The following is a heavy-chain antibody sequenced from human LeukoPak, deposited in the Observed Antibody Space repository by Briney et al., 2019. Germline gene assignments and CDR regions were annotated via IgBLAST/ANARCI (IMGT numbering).Heavy chain of an antibody. Sequence: GGSLRLSCAASGFTFSNYWMSWVRQAPGKGLEWVANINQDGSEKYYVDSVKGRFTIFRDNAKNSLYLQMNSLRAEDTAVYYCARGRTGYWGQGTLVTVSS. V-gene: IGHV3-7*01. CDR1: GFTFSNYW. CDR3: ARGRTGY. D-gene: IGHD4-17*01. CDR2: INQDGSEK. J-gene: IGHJ4*02.